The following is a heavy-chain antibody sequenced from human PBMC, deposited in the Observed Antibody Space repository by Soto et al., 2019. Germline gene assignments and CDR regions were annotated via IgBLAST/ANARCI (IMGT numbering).Heavy chain of an antibody. CDR2: ISSSSSYI. CDR1: GFTFSSYS. CDR3: ATRPVTFDY. Sequence: EVQLVESGGGLVKPGGSLRLSCAASGFTFSSYSMNWVRQAPGKGLEWVSSISSSSSYIYYADSMKGRFTISRDNAKNTLYLQMNSQRAEDTAVYYCATRPVTFDYWGQGTLVTVSS. V-gene: IGHV3-21*01. J-gene: IGHJ4*02.